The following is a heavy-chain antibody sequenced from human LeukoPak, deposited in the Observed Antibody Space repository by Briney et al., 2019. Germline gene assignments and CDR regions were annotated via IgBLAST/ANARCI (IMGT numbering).Heavy chain of an antibody. Sequence: SETLSLTCTVSGGSISGSSYYWAWVRQPPGKGLEWVGSGFYSGSAYSNPSLKSRVTISVDTSRNRFSLNLSSVTAADTAVYYCARDRGAYCGGDCYLGFDYWGRGTLVTVSS. CDR1: GGSISGSSYY. CDR2: GFYSGSA. CDR3: ARDRGAYCGGDCYLGFDY. V-gene: IGHV4-39*02. D-gene: IGHD2-21*02. J-gene: IGHJ4*01.